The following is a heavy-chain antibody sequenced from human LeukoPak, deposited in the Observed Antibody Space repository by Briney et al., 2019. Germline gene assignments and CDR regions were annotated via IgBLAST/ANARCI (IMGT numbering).Heavy chain of an antibody. V-gene: IGHV3-23*01. J-gene: IGHJ4*02. D-gene: IGHD3-3*01. CDR3: AKHGDITIFGVVIAALFAAFDY. CDR1: GFTSSSYA. Sequence: GGSLRLSCAASGFTSSSYAMSWVRQAPGKGLEWVSAISGSGGSTYYADSVKGRFTISRDNSKNTLYLQMNSLRAEDTAVYYCAKHGDITIFGVVIAALFAAFDYWGQGTLVTVSS. CDR2: ISGSGGST.